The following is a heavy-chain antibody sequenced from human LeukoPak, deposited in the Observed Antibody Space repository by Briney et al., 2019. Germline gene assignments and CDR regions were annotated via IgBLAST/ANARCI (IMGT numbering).Heavy chain of an antibody. CDR1: GFTFSSYS. CDR2: ISSSGSTI. D-gene: IGHD3-10*01. CDR3: ARGATMVRGVYYYMDV. V-gene: IGHV3-48*04. Sequence: PGESLRLSCAASGFTFSSYSMNWVRQAPGKGLEWVSYISSSGSTIYYADSVKGRFTISRDNAKNSLYLQMNSLRAEDTAVYYCARGATMVRGVYYYMDVWGKGTTVTISS. J-gene: IGHJ6*03.